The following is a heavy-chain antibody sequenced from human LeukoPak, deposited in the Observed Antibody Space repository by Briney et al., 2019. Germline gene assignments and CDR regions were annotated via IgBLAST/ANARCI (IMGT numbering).Heavy chain of an antibody. CDR2: IYYSGST. CDR1: GGSISTYF. V-gene: IGHV4-59*01. CDR3: ARCQSKYSYDRGGFDI. J-gene: IGHJ3*02. Sequence: SETLSLTCTVSGGSISTYFWTWIRQPPGKGLEWIGNIYYSGSTNYRPSLKSRATISVDTSRNQFSLRLSSVTAADTAVYYCARCQSKYSYDRGGFDIWGQGTMVTVSS. D-gene: IGHD3-22*01.